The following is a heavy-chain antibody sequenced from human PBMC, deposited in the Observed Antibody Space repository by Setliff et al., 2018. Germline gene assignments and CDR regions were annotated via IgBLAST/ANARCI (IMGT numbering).Heavy chain of an antibody. V-gene: IGHV1-69*13. J-gene: IGHJ4*02. CDR2: IIPIFGTA. Sequence: PGASVKVSCKASGGTFSSYAITWVRQAPGQGLEWMGGIIPIFGTAKYAQKFQGRVTITADQSTRTAYMELSSLRSEDTAVYYCAIPSSGNFYFDYWGQGTLVTVSS. CDR1: GGTFSSYA. CDR3: AIPSSGNFYFDY. D-gene: IGHD1-26*01.